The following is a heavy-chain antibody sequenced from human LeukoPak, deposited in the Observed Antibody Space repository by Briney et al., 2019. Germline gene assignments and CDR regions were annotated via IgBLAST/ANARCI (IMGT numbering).Heavy chain of an antibody. CDR1: GGSISSHY. J-gene: IGHJ4*02. V-gene: IGHV4-59*11. CDR2: IYYSGST. Sequence: SETLSLTCTVPGGSISSHYWSWIRQPPGKGLEWIGYIYYSGSTNYNPSLKSRVTISVDTSKNQFSLKLSSVTAADTAVYYCARADGGYYDCFDYWGQGTLVTVSS. CDR3: ARADGGYYDCFDY. D-gene: IGHD1-26*01.